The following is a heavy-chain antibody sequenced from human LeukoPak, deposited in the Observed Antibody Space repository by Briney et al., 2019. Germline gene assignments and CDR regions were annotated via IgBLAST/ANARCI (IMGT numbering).Heavy chain of an antibody. CDR2: IYHSGST. Sequence: SETRSLTRTVSGYSIGSGYYWGWIRQHPGKGREWSGSIYHSGSTYYNPSLKSRVPISVDTSKNQFSLKLSSVTAADTAVYYCARKVVGATTGTSFDIWGQGTMVTVSS. CDR1: GYSIGSGYY. CDR3: ARKVVGATTGTSFDI. D-gene: IGHD1-26*01. V-gene: IGHV4-38-2*02. J-gene: IGHJ3*02.